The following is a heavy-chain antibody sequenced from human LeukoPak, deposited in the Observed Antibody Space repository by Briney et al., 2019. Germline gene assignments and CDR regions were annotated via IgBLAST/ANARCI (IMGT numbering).Heavy chain of an antibody. J-gene: IGHJ4*02. V-gene: IGHV1-2*02. Sequence: ASVKVSCKASGYTFTGYYIHWVRQAPGQGLEWMGWINPKNGGTNLAQKFQGRVTLTRDTSISTTYMEMSSLRSEDTAVYYCARDDDYGEGDYWGQGTLVTVSS. CDR1: GYTFTGYY. D-gene: IGHD4-17*01. CDR3: ARDDDYGEGDY. CDR2: INPKNGGT.